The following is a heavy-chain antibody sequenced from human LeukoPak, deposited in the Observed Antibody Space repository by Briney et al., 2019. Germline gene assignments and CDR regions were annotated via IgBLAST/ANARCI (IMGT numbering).Heavy chain of an antibody. CDR2: VSYDGSNK. J-gene: IGHJ4*02. V-gene: IGHV3-30-3*01. CDR1: GFTFSSYA. D-gene: IGHD3-10*01. Sequence: GGSLRLSCAASGFTFSSYAMHWVRQAPGKGLEWVAVVSYDGSNKYYADSVKGRFTISRDNSKNTLYLQMNSLRAEDTAVYYCARGVLWFGELLGDYWGQGTLVTVPS. CDR3: ARGVLWFGELLGDY.